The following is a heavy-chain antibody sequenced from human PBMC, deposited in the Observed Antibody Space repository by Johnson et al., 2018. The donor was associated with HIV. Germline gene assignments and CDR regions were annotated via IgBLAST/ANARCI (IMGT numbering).Heavy chain of an antibody. CDR1: GFTFSSYA. Sequence: EVQLVESGGGVVQPGRSLRLSCAASGFTFSSYAMSWVRQAPGKGLEWVSAISGSGGSTYYADSVKGRFTISRDNSKNTLYLQMNGLGTEDTAVYYCAKDGRDDLRAFDIWSQGTMVTICS. J-gene: IGHJ3*02. V-gene: IGHV3-23*04. D-gene: IGHD5-24*01. CDR3: AKDGRDDLRAFDI. CDR2: ISGSGGST.